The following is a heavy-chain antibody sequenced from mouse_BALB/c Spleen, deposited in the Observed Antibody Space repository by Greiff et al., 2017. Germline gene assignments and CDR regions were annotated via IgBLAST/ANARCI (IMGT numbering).Heavy chain of an antibody. D-gene: IGHD2-12*01. Sequence: EVQLQESGGGLVKPGGSLKLSCAASGFTFSDYYMYWVRQTPEKRLEWVATISDGGSYTYYPDSVKGRFTISRDNAKNNLYLQMSSLKSEDTAMYYCARDKSYHWYFDVWGAGTTVTVSS. V-gene: IGHV5-4*02. CDR2: ISDGGSYT. CDR1: GFTFSDYY. J-gene: IGHJ1*01. CDR3: ARDKSYHWYFDV.